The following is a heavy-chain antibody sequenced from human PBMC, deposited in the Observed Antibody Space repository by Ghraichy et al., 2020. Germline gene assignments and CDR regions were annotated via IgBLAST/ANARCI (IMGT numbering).Heavy chain of an antibody. J-gene: IGHJ4*02. CDR3: AIGYD. D-gene: IGHD5-12*01. V-gene: IGHV3-30-3*01. CDR2: ISYDGSNK. Sequence: LSLTCAASGFTFSSYAMHWVRQAPGKGLEWVAVISYDGSNKYYADSVKGRFTISRDNSKNTLYLQMNSLRAEDTAVYYCAIGYDWGQGTLVTVSS. CDR1: GFTFSSYA.